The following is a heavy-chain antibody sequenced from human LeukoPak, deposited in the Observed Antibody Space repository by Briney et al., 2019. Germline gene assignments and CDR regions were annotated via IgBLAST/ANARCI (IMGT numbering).Heavy chain of an antibody. Sequence: GGSLRLSCAASGFTFSSHWMSWVRQAPGKGLEWVANIKKDGSEKYYVDAVKGRFTISRDNAKNSLYLQMNSLRAEDTAVYYCAELGITMIGGVWGKGTMVTVSS. CDR1: GFTFSSHW. J-gene: IGHJ3*01. V-gene: IGHV3-7*01. D-gene: IGHD3-10*02. CDR3: AELGITMIGGV. CDR2: IKKDGSEK.